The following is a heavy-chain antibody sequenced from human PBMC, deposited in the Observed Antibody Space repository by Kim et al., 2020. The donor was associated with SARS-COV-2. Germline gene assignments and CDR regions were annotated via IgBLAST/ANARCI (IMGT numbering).Heavy chain of an antibody. CDR1: GGSFSGYY. V-gene: IGHV4-34*01. J-gene: IGHJ3*02. CDR2: INHSGST. CDR3: ARGGGQWLVLGAFDI. Sequence: SETLSLTCAVYGGSFSGYYWSWIRQPPGKGLEWIGEINHSGSTNYNPSLKSRVTISVDTSKNQFSLKLSSVTAADTAVYYCARGGGQWLVLGAFDIWGQGTMVTVSS. D-gene: IGHD6-19*01.